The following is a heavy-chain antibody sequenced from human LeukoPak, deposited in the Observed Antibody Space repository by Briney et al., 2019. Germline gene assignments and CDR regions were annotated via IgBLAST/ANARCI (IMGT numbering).Heavy chain of an antibody. CDR2: INSDGSST. CDR3: AREDTVEMATTY. D-gene: IGHD5-24*01. J-gene: IGHJ4*02. V-gene: IGHV3-74*01. CDR1: GFTFSSYW. Sequence: GGSLRLSCAASGFTFSSYWMHWVGQAPGKGLVWVSRINSDGSSTSYADSVKGRFTISRDNAKNTLYLQMNSLRAEDTAVYYCAREDTVEMATTYWGQGTLVTVSS.